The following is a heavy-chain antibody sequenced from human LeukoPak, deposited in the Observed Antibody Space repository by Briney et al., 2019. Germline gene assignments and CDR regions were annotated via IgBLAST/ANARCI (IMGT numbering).Heavy chain of an antibody. V-gene: IGHV3-48*01. CDR1: GFTFSSYS. J-gene: IGHJ5*02. CDR2: ISSSSTI. Sequence: PGGSLRLSCAASGFTFSSYSMNWVRQAPGKGLEWVSYISSSSTIYYADSVKGRFTISRDNSKNTLYLQMGSLRAEDMAVYYCARDPSVSSGWNNWFDPWGQGTLVTVSS. D-gene: IGHD6-19*01. CDR3: ARDPSVSSGWNNWFDP.